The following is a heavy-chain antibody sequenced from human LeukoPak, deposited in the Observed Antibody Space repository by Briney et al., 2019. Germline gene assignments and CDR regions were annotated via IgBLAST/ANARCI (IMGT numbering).Heavy chain of an antibody. CDR1: GFTFSSFA. D-gene: IGHD3-9*01. Sequence: GGSLRLSCAVSGFTFSSFAFSWVRQAPGKGLEWVSAVSGSGGSTYYADSMKGRFTISRDNAKNSLYLQMNSLRAEDAAVYYCARERVDPVFDYWGQGTLVTVSS. CDR2: VSGSGGST. CDR3: ARERVDPVFDY. V-gene: IGHV3-23*01. J-gene: IGHJ4*02.